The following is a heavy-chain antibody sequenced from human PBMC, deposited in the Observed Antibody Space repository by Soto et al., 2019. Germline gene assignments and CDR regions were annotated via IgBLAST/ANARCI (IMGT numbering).Heavy chain of an antibody. Sequence: QVQLVESGGGVVQPGRSLRLSCAASGFTFSTYAMHWVRQAPGKGLEWVAVISYDGSNKYYAESAKGRFTISRDTSKNTLYLQMNSLRAEDTAVFYCARDMRVVRGGTHYYDYGMDVWGQGTTVTVYS. CDR2: ISYDGSNK. CDR3: ARDMRVVRGGTHYYDYGMDV. CDR1: GFTFSTYA. J-gene: IGHJ6*02. D-gene: IGHD3-10*01. V-gene: IGHV3-30-3*01.